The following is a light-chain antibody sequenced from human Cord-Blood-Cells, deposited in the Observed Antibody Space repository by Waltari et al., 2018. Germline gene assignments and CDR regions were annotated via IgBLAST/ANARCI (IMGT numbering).Light chain of an antibody. Sequence: QPVLTHPPSASGTPGQRVTSPCSGSSSNLGSNYVYWYQQPPGTAPKLLIYRNNPRPSGVPDRFSGSKSGTSASLAISGLRSEDEADYYCAAWDDSLSGWVFGGGTKLTVL. V-gene: IGLV1-47*01. CDR1: SSNLGSNY. CDR3: AAWDDSLSGWV. J-gene: IGLJ3*02. CDR2: RNN.